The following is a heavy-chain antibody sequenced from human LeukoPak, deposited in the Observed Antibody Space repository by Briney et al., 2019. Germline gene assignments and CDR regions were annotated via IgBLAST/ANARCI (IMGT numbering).Heavy chain of an antibody. CDR2: IYYSGST. Sequence: SETLSLTCTVSGGSISSSSYYWGWIRQPPGKGLEWIGSIYYSGSTYYNPSLKSRVTISVDTSKNQFSLKLSSVTAADTAVYYCAREGYSSSPYFDYWGQGTLVTVSS. CDR3: AREGYSSSPYFDY. CDR1: GGSISSSSYY. J-gene: IGHJ4*02. D-gene: IGHD6-6*01. V-gene: IGHV4-39*01.